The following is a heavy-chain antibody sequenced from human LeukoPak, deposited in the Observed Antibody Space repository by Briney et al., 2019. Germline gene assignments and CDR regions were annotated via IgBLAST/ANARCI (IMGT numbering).Heavy chain of an antibody. CDR1: GYSTSSGYY. J-gene: IGHJ4*02. CDR3: ARVNILTGYGEFDY. CDR2: IYHSGST. V-gene: IGHV4-38-2*01. D-gene: IGHD3-9*01. Sequence: SETLSLTCAVSGYSTSSGYYWGWIRQPPGKGLEWIGSIYHSGSTYYNPSLKSRVTISVDTSKNQFSLKLSSVTAADTAVYYCARVNILTGYGEFDYWGQGTLVTVSS.